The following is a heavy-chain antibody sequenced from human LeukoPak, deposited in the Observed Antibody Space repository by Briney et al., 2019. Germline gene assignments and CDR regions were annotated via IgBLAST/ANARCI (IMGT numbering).Heavy chain of an antibody. V-gene: IGHV3-48*01. CDR2: IGISSGNT. D-gene: IGHD5-24*01. J-gene: IGHJ4*02. CDR1: GLSFGDYS. CDR3: ARDYKYAFDN. Sequence: TGGSLRLSCAASGLSFGDYSMNWVRQAPGKGLEWISYIGISSGNTYYADSVKGRFTISGDRARDSLYLQMNSLRVEDTAVYYCARDYKYAFDNWGQGTLVTVSS.